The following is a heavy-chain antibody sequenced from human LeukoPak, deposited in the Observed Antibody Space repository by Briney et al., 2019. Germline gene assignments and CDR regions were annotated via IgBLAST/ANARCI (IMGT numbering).Heavy chain of an antibody. CDR3: ARVAEAAAFDS. J-gene: IGHJ4*02. V-gene: IGHV3-21*06. Sequence: GGSLRLSCAASGFTFSSYSMNWVRQAPGKGVEWVSSISRSSRYIYYADSMKGRFTISRDNSKNSLYLQMNSLRAEDTAVYYCARVAEAAAFDSWGQGTLVTVSS. CDR2: ISRSSRYI. D-gene: IGHD6-13*01. CDR1: GFTFSSYS.